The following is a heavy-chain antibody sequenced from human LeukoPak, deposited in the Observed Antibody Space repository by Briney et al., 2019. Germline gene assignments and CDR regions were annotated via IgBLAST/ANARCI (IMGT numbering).Heavy chain of an antibody. V-gene: IGHV4-34*01. Sequence: SETLSLTCAVYGGSFSGYYWSWIRQPPGKGLEWIGEINHSGSTNYNPSLKSRVTISVDTSKNQFSLKLSSVTAADTAVYYCASQSLRYFDWLLFFDYWGQGTLVTVSS. CDR3: ASQSLRYFDWLLFFDY. CDR2: INHSGST. D-gene: IGHD3-9*01. CDR1: GGSFSGYY. J-gene: IGHJ4*02.